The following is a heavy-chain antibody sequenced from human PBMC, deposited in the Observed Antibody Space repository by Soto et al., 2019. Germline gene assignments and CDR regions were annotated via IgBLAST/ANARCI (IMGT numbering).Heavy chain of an antibody. CDR3: ARDKSRAAAGTFWFDP. Sequence: PGGSLRLSCAASGFTFSSYGMHWVRQAPGKGLEWVAVIWYDGSNKYYADSVKGRFTISRDNSKNTLYLQMNSLRAEDTAVYYCARDKSRAAAGTFWFDPWGQGTLVTVSS. CDR1: GFTFSSYG. J-gene: IGHJ5*02. CDR2: IWYDGSNK. D-gene: IGHD6-13*01. V-gene: IGHV3-33*01.